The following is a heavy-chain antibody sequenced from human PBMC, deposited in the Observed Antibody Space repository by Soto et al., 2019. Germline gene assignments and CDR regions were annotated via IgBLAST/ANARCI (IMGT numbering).Heavy chain of an antibody. CDR2: IYYSGST. Sequence: SETLSLTCTVSGGSISSGGYYWSWIRQHPGKGLEWIGYIYYSGSTYYNPSLRSRVTISVDTSKNQFSLKLSSVTAADTAVYYCARDRSSGWYSEYYFDYWGQGTLVTVSS. CDR1: GGSISSGGYY. J-gene: IGHJ4*02. V-gene: IGHV4-31*03. CDR3: ARDRSSGWYSEYYFDY. D-gene: IGHD6-19*01.